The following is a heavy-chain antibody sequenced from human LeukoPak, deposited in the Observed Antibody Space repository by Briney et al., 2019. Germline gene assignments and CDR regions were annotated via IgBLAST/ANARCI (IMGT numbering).Heavy chain of an antibody. J-gene: IGHJ4*02. D-gene: IGHD3-22*01. V-gene: IGHV1-18*01. CDR1: GYTFTKYA. CDR2: ISPYNGNT. CDR3: TRDPELTRNGYHYFDY. Sequence: ASVNVSCKASGYTFTKYAINWVRQAPGQGLKWMGWISPYNGNTDYAQTLQGRVTMTADTYTSTAYMELRSLTSDDTAVYYCTRDPELTRNGYHYFDYWGQGSLVTVSS.